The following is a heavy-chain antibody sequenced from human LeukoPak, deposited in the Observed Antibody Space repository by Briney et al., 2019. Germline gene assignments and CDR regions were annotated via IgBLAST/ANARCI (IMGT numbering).Heavy chain of an antibody. CDR3: ARGAPYCSPTSCIGLDY. D-gene: IGHD2-2*01. V-gene: IGHV3-7*01. CDR2: IKPDGGEK. J-gene: IGHJ4*02. Sequence: GSLRLSCAASGFTFGDYWMTWVRQAPGKGLEWVANIKPDGGEKYYVDSVKGRFTISRDNAKNSLYLQLNSLRAEDTAVYYCARGAPYCSPTSCIGLDYWGQGTLVAVSS. CDR1: GFTFGDYW.